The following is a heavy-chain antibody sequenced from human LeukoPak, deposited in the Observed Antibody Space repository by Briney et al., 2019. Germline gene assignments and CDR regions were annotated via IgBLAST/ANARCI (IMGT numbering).Heavy chain of an antibody. V-gene: IGHV3-7*03. CDR1: GFTFSSSG. CDR2: INKDGSEK. J-gene: IGHJ4*02. Sequence: GGSLRLSCAVFGFTFSSSGLNWVRQAPGKGLEWVANINKDGSEKHYVDSVEGRFTISRDNTKNSLYLQMDSLRAEDTAVYYCGGGGIWGQGTLVTVSS. CDR3: GGGGI. D-gene: IGHD3-16*01.